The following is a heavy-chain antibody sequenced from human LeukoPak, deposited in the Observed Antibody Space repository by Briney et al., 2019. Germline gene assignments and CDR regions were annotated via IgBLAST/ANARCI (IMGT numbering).Heavy chain of an antibody. CDR3: AREPSWGYFDY. D-gene: IGHD3-16*01. V-gene: IGHV1-69*06. J-gene: IGHJ4*02. Sequence: GASVKVSCKASGYTFTSYGISWVRQAPGQGLEWMGGIIPIFGTANYAQKFQGRVTITADKSTSTAYMELSSLRSEDTAVYYCAREPSWGYFDYWGQGTLVTVSS. CDR2: IIPIFGTA. CDR1: GYTFTSYG.